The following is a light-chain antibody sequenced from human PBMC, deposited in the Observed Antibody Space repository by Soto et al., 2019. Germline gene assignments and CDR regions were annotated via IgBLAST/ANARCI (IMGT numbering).Light chain of an antibody. Sequence: DIQMTQSPSTLSASVRDRFTITFRASQSISSWLAWYQQKPGKAPKLLIYDASSLESGVPSRFSGSGSGTEFTLTISSLQPDDFATYYCQQYNSYSRTFGQGTKVDIK. V-gene: IGKV1-5*01. CDR3: QQYNSYSRT. CDR2: DAS. J-gene: IGKJ1*01. CDR1: QSISSW.